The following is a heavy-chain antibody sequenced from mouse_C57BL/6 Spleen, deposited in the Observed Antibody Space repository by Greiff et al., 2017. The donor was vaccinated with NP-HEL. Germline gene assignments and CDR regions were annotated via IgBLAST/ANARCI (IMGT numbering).Heavy chain of an antibody. CDR3: ARPYGPRMSYWYCDV. D-gene: IGHD1-1*02. Sequence: EVKLVESGGGLVQPGGSLKLSCAASGFTFSDYYMYWVRQTPEKRLEWVAYISNGGGSTYYPDTVKGRFTISRDNAKNTLYLQMSRLKSEDTAMYYCARPYGPRMSYWYCDVWGTGTTVTVSS. J-gene: IGHJ1*03. CDR1: GFTFSDYY. V-gene: IGHV5-12*01. CDR2: ISNGGGST.